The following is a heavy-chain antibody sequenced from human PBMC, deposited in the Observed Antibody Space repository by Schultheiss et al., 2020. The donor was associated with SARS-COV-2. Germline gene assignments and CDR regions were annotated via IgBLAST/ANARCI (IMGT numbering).Heavy chain of an antibody. CDR3: ARYSKGPNWFDP. CDR1: GGSISSYY. CDR2: IYYSGST. J-gene: IGHJ5*02. Sequence: SETLSLTCTVSGGSISSYYWSWIRQPPGKGLEWIGYIYYSGSTNYNPSLKSRVTISVDRSKNQFSLKLSSVTAADTAVYYCARYSKGPNWFDPWGQGTLVTVAS. V-gene: IGHV4-59*12. D-gene: IGHD4-11*01.